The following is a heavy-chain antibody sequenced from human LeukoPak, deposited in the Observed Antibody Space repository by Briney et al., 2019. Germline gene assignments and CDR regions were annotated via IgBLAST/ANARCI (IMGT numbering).Heavy chain of an antibody. J-gene: IGHJ3*01. V-gene: IGHV3-33*01. D-gene: IGHD3-10*02. CDR2: IWYDGSNE. CDR3: AREISMFVNAFDL. CDR1: GFTFSNSG. Sequence: GRSLRLSCAASGFTFSNSGMHRVRQAPGKGLEWVAVIWYDGSNEYYADAVKGRFIISRDNSKNTVHLQMNSLRVEDTSVYYCAREISMFVNAFDLWGQGTLVAVSS.